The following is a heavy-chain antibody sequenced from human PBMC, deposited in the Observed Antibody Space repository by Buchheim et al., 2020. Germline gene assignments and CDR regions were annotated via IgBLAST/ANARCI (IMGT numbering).Heavy chain of an antibody. CDR2: IGGSGKTI. CDR3: AKGAVRGFTSKVPLDF. CDR1: GFFFSAYA. D-gene: IGHD3-10*01. V-gene: IGHV3-23*01. Sequence: EVQLLESGGTLVQPGGALRLSCEASGFFFSAYAMNWVRQAPGKGLEWVSSIGGSGKTIDYADSLKGRFTISRDNSKNTVYLQMNSLRAEDTAVYYCAKGAVRGFTSKVPLDFWGQGTL. J-gene: IGHJ4*02.